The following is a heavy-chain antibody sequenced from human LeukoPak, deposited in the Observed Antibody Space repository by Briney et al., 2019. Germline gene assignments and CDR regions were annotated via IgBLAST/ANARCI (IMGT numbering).Heavy chain of an antibody. D-gene: IGHD2-15*01. CDR3: ARNVVVVVAATTPSRFDP. Sequence: SETLSLTCAVYGRSFSGYYWSWIRQPPGKGLEWIGEINHSGSTNYNPSLKSRVTISVDTSKNQFSLKLSSVTAADTAVYYCARNVVVVVAATTPSRFDPWGQGTLVTVSS. CDR2: INHSGST. CDR1: GRSFSGYY. V-gene: IGHV4-34*01. J-gene: IGHJ5*02.